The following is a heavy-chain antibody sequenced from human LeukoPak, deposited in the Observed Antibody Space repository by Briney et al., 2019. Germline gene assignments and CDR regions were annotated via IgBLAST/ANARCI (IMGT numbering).Heavy chain of an antibody. V-gene: IGHV3-30*04. CDR3: ARDMDYYGSGSYIGY. J-gene: IGHJ4*02. CDR1: GFTFSSYA. CDR2: ISYDGSNK. Sequence: GRSLRPSCAASGFTFSSYAMHWVRQAPGKGLEWVAVISYDGSNKYYADSVKGRFTVSRDNSKNTLYLQMNSLRAEDTAVYYCARDMDYYGSGSYIGYWGQGTLVTVSS. D-gene: IGHD3-10*01.